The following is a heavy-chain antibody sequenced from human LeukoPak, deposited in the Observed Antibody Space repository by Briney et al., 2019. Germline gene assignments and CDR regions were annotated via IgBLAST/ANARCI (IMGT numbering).Heavy chain of an antibody. J-gene: IGHJ4*02. CDR1: GFTFSSYG. CDR3: AKDSGGLVVVHHDTLDY. V-gene: IGHV3-30*02. D-gene: IGHD2-15*01. CDR2: IRYDGSNK. Sequence: GGSLRLSCAASGFTFSSYGMHWVRQAPGKGLEWVAFIRYDGSNKYYADSVKGRFTISRDNSKNTLYLQMNSLRAEDTAVYYCAKDSGGLVVVHHDTLDYWGQGTPVTVSS.